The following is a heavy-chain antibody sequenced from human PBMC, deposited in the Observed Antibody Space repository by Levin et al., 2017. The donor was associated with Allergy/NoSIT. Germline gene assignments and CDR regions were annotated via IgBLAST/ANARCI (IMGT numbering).Heavy chain of an antibody. CDR3: ARDRYCSSTSCPIHAFDI. CDR2: INPNSGGT. V-gene: IGHV1-2*02. Sequence: ASVKVSCKASGYTFTGYYMHWVRQAPGQGLEWMGWINPNSGGTNYAQKFQGRVTMTRDTSISTAYMELSRLRSDDTAVYYCARDRYCSSTSCPIHAFDIWGQGTMVTVSS. CDR1: GYTFTGYY. J-gene: IGHJ3*02. D-gene: IGHD2-2*01.